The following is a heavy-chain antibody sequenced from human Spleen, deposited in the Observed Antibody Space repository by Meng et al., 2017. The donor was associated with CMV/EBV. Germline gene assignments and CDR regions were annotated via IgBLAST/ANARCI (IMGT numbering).Heavy chain of an antibody. V-gene: IGHV3-11*01. Sequence: GESLKISCAASGFIFSDYYMSWVRQAPGKGLEWVSYISDSGRTIYYADFAKGRLTVSRDNAKNSLYLQMNSLRVEDTAVYYCARDLGQTHVSSTTHWFDPWGQGTLVTVSS. D-gene: IGHD2-2*01. CDR3: ARDLGQTHVSSTTHWFDP. CDR2: ISDSGRTI. J-gene: IGHJ5*02. CDR1: GFIFSDYY.